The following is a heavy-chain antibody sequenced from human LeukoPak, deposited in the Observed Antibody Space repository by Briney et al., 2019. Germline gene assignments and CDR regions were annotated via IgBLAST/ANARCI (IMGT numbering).Heavy chain of an antibody. CDR1: GFTFDDYA. CDR3: AKDDVLLWFGELSPYGMDV. Sequence: PGRSLRLSCAASGFTFDDYAMHWVRQAPGKGPEWVSGISWNSGNIGYADSVKGRFTISRDNAKNSLYLQMNSLRAEDTAVYYCAKDDVLLWFGELSPYGMDVWGQGTTVTVSS. CDR2: ISWNSGNI. D-gene: IGHD3-10*01. V-gene: IGHV3-9*01. J-gene: IGHJ6*02.